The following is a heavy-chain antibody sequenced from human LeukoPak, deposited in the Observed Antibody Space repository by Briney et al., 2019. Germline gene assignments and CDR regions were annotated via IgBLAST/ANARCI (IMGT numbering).Heavy chain of an antibody. Sequence: SSETLSLTCTVSGYSINSGYYWGWIRQPPGQGLEWIGSIYHRGSTYYNPSLKSRVTISVDTSKNQFSLKLSSVTAADTAVYYCARDGSSRWTGINWGQGTLVTVSS. CDR2: IYHRGST. CDR3: ARDGSSRWTGIN. D-gene: IGHD6-13*01. V-gene: IGHV4-38-2*02. CDR1: GYSINSGYY. J-gene: IGHJ4*02.